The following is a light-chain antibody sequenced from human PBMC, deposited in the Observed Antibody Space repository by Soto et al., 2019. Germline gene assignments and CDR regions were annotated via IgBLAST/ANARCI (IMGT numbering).Light chain of an antibody. CDR2: KAS. Sequence: DIQMTPSPSTLSGSVGDRVTITCRASQTISSWLAWYQQKPGKAPKLLIYKASTLKSGVPSRFSGSGSGTEFTLPISSLQPDDFATYYCQHYNSYSEAFGQGTKVDIK. CDR3: QHYNSYSEA. CDR1: QTISSW. V-gene: IGKV1-5*03. J-gene: IGKJ1*01.